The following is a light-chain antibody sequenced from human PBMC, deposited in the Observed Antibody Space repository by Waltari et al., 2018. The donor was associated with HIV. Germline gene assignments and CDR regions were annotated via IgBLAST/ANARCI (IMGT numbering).Light chain of an antibody. Sequence: QSALTQPASVSGAPGQSITISCTGTASDIGDYNYVSWYQQHPGKAPKLVIYDVSNRPSGSSTRFSGSKSGTTASLTISGLQAEDEAVYYCSSYTRSTRTTAWLFGGGTRLTVL. J-gene: IGLJ2*01. CDR2: DVS. V-gene: IGLV2-14*03. CDR3: SSYTRSTRTTAWL. CDR1: ASDIGDYNY.